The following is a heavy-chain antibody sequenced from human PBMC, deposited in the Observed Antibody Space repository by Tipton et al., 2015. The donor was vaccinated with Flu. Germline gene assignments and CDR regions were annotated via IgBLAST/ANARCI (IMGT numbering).Heavy chain of an antibody. CDR2: IYYSGST. CDR3: ATKEVSYCSGGSCYSYYFDY. D-gene: IGHD2-15*01. V-gene: IGHV4-39*01. CDR1: GGSISSSSYY. Sequence: LRLSCTVSGGSISSSSYYWGWIRQPPGKGLEWIGSIYYSGSTYYNPPLKSRVTISVDTSKNQFSLKLSSVTAADTAVYYCATKEVSYCSGGSCYSYYFDYWGQGTLVTVSS. J-gene: IGHJ4*02.